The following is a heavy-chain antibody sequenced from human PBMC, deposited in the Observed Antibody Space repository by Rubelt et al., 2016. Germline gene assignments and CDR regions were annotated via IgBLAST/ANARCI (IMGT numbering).Heavy chain of an antibody. V-gene: IGHV3-48*01. Sequence: TIYYADSVKGRFTISRDNAKNSLYLQMNSLRAEDTAVYYCARMSSWRTYGGGLYFDYWGQGTLVTVSS. D-gene: IGHD6-13*01. CDR3: ARMSSWRTYGGGLYFDY. J-gene: IGHJ4*02. CDR2: TI.